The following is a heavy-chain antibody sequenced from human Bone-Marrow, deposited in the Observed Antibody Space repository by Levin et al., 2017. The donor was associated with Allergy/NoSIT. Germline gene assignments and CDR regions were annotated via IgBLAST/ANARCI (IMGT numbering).Heavy chain of an antibody. D-gene: IGHD3-16*01. Sequence: LSLTCAASGFSVSGSYMGWVRQAPGKGLEWVSTLYGGGNTKYAESVKGRFTISRDDSRNTLYLQMNSLRAEDTAVYYCARDRVSSNRFGYWGQGTLVIVSS. CDR3: ARDRVSSNRFGY. CDR1: GFSVSGSY. J-gene: IGHJ4*02. V-gene: IGHV3-53*01. CDR2: LYGGGNT.